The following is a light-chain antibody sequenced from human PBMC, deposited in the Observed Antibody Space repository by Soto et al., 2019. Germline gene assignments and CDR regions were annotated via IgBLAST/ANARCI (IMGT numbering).Light chain of an antibody. V-gene: IGLV1-40*01. J-gene: IGLJ1*01. Sequence: QLVLTQPPSVSGAPGQQGTISCTGSSSHIGAGYDVHGYQQLPGTAPKLLIYGNSNRPSGGPDRFSGSKSGTSASLAITGLQAEDEADYYCQSYDSSRSGYVFGTGTKVTVL. CDR1: SSHIGAGYD. CDR2: GNS. CDR3: QSYDSSRSGYV.